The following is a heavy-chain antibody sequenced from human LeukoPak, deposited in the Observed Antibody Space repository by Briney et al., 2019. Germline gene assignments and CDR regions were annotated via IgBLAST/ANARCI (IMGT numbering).Heavy chain of an antibody. CDR1: GFTFSNYA. Sequence: GGSLRLSCAASGFTFSNYAMYWVRQAPGKGLEWVSSINGGGDSTYYADSVKGRLTISRDNSKNTLYLQMNSLRAEDTAVYYCAIRALTTPPYWGQGTLVTVSS. CDR3: AIRALTTPPY. J-gene: IGHJ4*02. D-gene: IGHD4-17*01. V-gene: IGHV3-23*01. CDR2: INGGGDST.